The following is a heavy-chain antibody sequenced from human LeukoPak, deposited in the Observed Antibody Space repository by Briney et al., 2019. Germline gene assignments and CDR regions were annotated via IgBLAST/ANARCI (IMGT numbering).Heavy chain of an antibody. CDR1: GYTFTSYG. D-gene: IGHD3-9*01. V-gene: IGHV1-18*01. CDR2: ISAYNGNT. CDR3: ARALLDYDILTGYRNYFDY. J-gene: IGHJ4*02. Sequence: ASVKVSCKASGYTFTSYGISWVRQAPGQGLEWMGWISAYNGNTNYAQKLQGRVTMTTDTSTSTACMELRSLRSDDTAVYYCARALLDYDILTGYRNYFDYWGQGTLVTVSS.